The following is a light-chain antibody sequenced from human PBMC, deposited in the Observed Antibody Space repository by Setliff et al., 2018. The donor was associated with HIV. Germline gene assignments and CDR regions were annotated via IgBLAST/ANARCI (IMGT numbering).Light chain of an antibody. CDR1: NIGSKS. CDR2: DDN. Sequence: SYALTQPPSVSVAPGKTARITCGGNNIGSKSVHWYQQKPGQAPVLVVYDDNDRPSGIPERFSGSNSGNTATLTISRVEAGDEADYYRQVWDSSSDHHVFGTGTKVT. CDR3: QVWDSSSDHHV. V-gene: IGLV3-21*03. J-gene: IGLJ1*01.